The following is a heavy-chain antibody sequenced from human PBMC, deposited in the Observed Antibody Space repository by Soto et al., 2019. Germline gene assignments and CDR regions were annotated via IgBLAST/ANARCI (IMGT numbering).Heavy chain of an antibody. Sequence: SETMSLTCSVSGGSMRSYYWNWIRQPPGKGLEWIGYIHDSEITDYNPSLKSRATISIDTFRNQISLNLHSVTAADTAVYYCAGEYAFISDYWGQGTVVTVSS. CDR1: GGSMRSYY. CDR3: AGEYAFISDY. CDR2: IHDSEIT. V-gene: IGHV4-59*01. D-gene: IGHD3-10*01. J-gene: IGHJ4*02.